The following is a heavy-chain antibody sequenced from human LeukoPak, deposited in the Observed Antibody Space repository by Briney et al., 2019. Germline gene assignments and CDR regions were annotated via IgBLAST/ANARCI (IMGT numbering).Heavy chain of an antibody. Sequence: ASVKVSCKASGYTFTDYYVHWVRQAPGQGLEWMGWINPNNDGTNYAQNFQGRVTMTRDTSISTAYMELNSLTSDDTAVYYCARAGGGLDFRGQGTLVTVSS. J-gene: IGHJ4*02. CDR1: GYTFTDYY. CDR3: ARAGGGLDF. CDR2: INPNNDGT. V-gene: IGHV1-2*02. D-gene: IGHD3-16*01.